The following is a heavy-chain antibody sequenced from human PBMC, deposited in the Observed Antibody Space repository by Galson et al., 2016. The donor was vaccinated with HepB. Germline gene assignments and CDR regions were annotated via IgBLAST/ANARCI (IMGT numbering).Heavy chain of an antibody. J-gene: IGHJ4*02. CDR1: GFTFSNYW. V-gene: IGHV3-74*01. Sequence: LRLSCAASGFTFSNYWMFWVRQGPGKELVWVSRINDNGGWTFYADSVKGRFTISRDNAKNTLYLQMNSLRAEDTGVYYCARTDFNDYVRGDYWGQGTLVTVSA. CDR2: INDNGGWT. CDR3: ARTDFNDYVRGDY. D-gene: IGHD3-10*02.